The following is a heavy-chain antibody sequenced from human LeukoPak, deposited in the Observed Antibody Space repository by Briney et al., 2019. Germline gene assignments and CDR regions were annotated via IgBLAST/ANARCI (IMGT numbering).Heavy chain of an antibody. Sequence: ASVKVSCKASGYTFTGYYMHWVRQAPGQGLEWMGWINPNSGGTNYAHKFQGRVTMTTDTSTSTAYMELRSLRSDDTAVYYCARDGEWELLAARLLDYWGQGTLVTVSS. CDR3: ARDGEWELLAARLLDY. D-gene: IGHD1-26*01. CDR1: GYTFTGYY. CDR2: INPNSGGT. J-gene: IGHJ4*02. V-gene: IGHV1-2*02.